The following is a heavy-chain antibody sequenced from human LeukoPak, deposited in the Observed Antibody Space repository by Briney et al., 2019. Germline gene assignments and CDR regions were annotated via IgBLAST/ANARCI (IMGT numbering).Heavy chain of an antibody. CDR1: GLAFSSST. CDR3: AGRPSGEGLVPLDY. Sequence: GGSLRLSCAASGLAFSSSTMSWVRQAPGKGLECVSIISGSGAATYYTDSVTGRFTISRDNSKNTLFLQMNSLRAEDTAVYYCAGRPSGEGLVPLDYWGQGALVAVSS. J-gene: IGHJ4*02. CDR2: ISGSGAAT. V-gene: IGHV3-23*01. D-gene: IGHD1-14*01.